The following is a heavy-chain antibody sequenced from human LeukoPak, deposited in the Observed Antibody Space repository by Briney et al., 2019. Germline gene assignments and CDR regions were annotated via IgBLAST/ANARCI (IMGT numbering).Heavy chain of an antibody. CDR3: ARDLPVFAYGDYGGFFDY. CDR2: IYYSGST. Sequence: SETLSLTCTVSGGSISSGDYYWSWIRQPPGKGLEWIGYIYYSGSTYYNPSLKSRVTISVDTSKNQFSLKLSSVTAADTAVYYCARDLPVFAYGDYGGFFDYWGQGTLVTVSS. J-gene: IGHJ4*02. V-gene: IGHV4-30-4*02. CDR1: GGSISSGDYY. D-gene: IGHD4-17*01.